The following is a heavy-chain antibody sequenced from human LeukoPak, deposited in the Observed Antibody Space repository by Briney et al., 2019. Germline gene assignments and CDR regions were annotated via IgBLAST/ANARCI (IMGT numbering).Heavy chain of an antibody. V-gene: IGHV3-7*04. D-gene: IGHD6-19*01. CDR2: IEQIGAVL. CDR1: GFTFSHYW. CDR3: ARDIGWFVFDS. Sequence: PGGSLRLSCAASGFTFSHYWMTWVRQAPGKGLEWVADIEQIGAVLRYVDSVKGRFTISRDNAKKSLYLQMDSLRAEDTAVYFCARDIGWFVFDSWGQGTLVAVSS. J-gene: IGHJ4*02.